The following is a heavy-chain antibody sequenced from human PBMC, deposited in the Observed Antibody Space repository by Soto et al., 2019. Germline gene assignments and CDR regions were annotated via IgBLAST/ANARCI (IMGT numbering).Heavy chain of an antibody. J-gene: IGHJ4*02. Sequence: QVQLVESGGGLVKPGGSLRLSCAASGFTFSDYYMSWIRQAPGKGLEWVSHISSRGNSIYYADSVRGRFTVSRDNSKNSLYLQMSSLRAEDTAVYYCARGGATRRLDYWGQGTLVTVSS. D-gene: IGHD1-26*01. CDR1: GFTFSDYY. V-gene: IGHV3-11*01. CDR3: ARGGATRRLDY. CDR2: ISSRGNSI.